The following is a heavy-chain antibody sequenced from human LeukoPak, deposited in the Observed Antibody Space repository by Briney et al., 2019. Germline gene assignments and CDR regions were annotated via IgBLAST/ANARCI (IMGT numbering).Heavy chain of an antibody. J-gene: IGHJ3*02. CDR3: AKDLHDSGGYYYHHAFDI. D-gene: IGHD3-22*01. CDR2: ISGSGDTT. Sequence: GGSLRLSCAASGFTFSSYAMSWVRQAPGKGLEWVSAISGSGDTTYYADSVKGRFTISRDNSKNTLYLQMNSLRAEDTAVYYCAKDLHDSGGYYYHHAFDIWGQGTMVTVSS. V-gene: IGHV3-23*01. CDR1: GFTFSSYA.